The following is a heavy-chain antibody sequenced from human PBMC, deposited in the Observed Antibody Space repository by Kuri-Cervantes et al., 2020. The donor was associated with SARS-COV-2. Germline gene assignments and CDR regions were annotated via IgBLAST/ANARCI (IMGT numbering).Heavy chain of an antibody. CDR2: IWYDGSNK. V-gene: IGHV3-33*01. Sequence: GESLKISCAASGFTFSSYGTHWVRQAPGKGLEWVAVIWYDGSNKYYADSVKGRFTISRDNSENTLYLQMNSLRAEDTAVYYCAREEDGYYYYYAMDVWGQGTTVTVSS. CDR1: GFTFSSYG. CDR3: AREEDGYYYYYAMDV. D-gene: IGHD5-24*01. J-gene: IGHJ6*02.